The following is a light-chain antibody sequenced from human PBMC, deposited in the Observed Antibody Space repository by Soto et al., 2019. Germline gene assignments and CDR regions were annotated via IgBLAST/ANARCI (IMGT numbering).Light chain of an antibody. CDR3: CSYTSSSINWV. CDR2: EVN. CDR1: SSDVGGYNY. V-gene: IGLV2-14*01. J-gene: IGLJ3*02. Sequence: QSALTQPASVSGSPGQSITISCTGTSSDVGGYNYVSWYQQYPGKAPKLMIYEVNNRPSGVSNRFSGSKSGSTASLTISGLQAEDEADYYCCSYTSSSINWVFGGGTKLTVL.